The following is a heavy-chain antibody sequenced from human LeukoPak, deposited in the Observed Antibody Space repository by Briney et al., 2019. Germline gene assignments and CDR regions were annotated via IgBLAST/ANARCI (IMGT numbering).Heavy chain of an antibody. V-gene: IGHV3-21*01. J-gene: IGHJ4*02. CDR1: GFTFSSYS. D-gene: IGHD6-19*01. Sequence: PGGSLRLSCAASGFTFSSYSMNWVRQAPGKGLEWVSSISSSSSYIYYADSVKGRFTISRDNAKNSLYLQMNSLRAEDTAVYYCATRPSEYSSGGYWGQGTLVTASS. CDR3: ATRPSEYSSGGY. CDR2: ISSSSSYI.